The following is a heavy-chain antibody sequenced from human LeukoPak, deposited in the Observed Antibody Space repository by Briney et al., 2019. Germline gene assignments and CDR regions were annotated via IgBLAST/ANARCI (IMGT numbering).Heavy chain of an antibody. Sequence: GGSLRLSCAASGFTFSSYGMHWVRQAPAKGLEREAFIRYDGSNKYYADSVKGRLITSTYNTNNTQYLQKNSPLVEDKTLCYCAKGRTLVGGSTRSYDYWGQGTLVTVSS. CDR2: IRYDGSNK. V-gene: IGHV3-30*02. CDR1: GFTFSSYG. D-gene: IGHD1-26*01. CDR3: AKGRTLVGGSTRSYDY. J-gene: IGHJ4*02.